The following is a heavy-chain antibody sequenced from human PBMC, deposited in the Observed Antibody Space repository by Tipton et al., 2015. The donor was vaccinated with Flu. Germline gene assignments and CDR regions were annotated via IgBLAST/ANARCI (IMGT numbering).Heavy chain of an antibody. J-gene: IGHJ4*02. CDR1: GYSISSGYY. CDR3: AREMMATIDYFDY. V-gene: IGHV4-38-2*02. Sequence: TLSLTCAVSGYSISSGYYWGWIRQPPGKGLEWIGSIYHSGSTYYNPSLKSRVTISVDTSKNQFSLKLSSVTAADTAVYYCAREMMATIDYFDYWGQGTLVTVSS. CDR2: IYHSGST. D-gene: IGHD5-24*01.